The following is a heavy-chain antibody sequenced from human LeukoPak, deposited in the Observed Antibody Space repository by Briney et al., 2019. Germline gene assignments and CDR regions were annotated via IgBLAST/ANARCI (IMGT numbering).Heavy chain of an antibody. CDR2: IYYSGTT. CDR1: GGSISSSPYY. Sequence: SETLSLTCTVSGGSISSSPYYWGWIRQPPGKGLEWIGSIYYSGTTHYNPSLESRVTISVDTSKNQFSLKLSSVTAADTAVYYCARGPRGILKTFDPWGQGTLVTVSS. J-gene: IGHJ5*02. CDR3: ARGPRGILKTFDP. V-gene: IGHV4-39*07. D-gene: IGHD3-10*01.